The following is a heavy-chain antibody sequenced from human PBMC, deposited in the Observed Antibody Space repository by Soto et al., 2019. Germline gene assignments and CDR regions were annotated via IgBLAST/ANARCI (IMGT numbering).Heavy chain of an antibody. Sequence: GGSLRLSCAASGFAFSTYAMSWVRQAPGKGLEWVSAISHGGERTYYADSVRGRFTISRDNADNTLYLQMNSLRAEDTALYFCVKETAITAFGDFWGQGALVTVSS. D-gene: IGHD1-20*01. J-gene: IGHJ4*02. CDR1: GFAFSTYA. V-gene: IGHV3-23*01. CDR2: ISHGGERT. CDR3: VKETAITAFGDF.